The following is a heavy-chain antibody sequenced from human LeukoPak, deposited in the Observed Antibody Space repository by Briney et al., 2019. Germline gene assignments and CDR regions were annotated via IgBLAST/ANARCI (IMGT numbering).Heavy chain of an antibody. V-gene: IGHV4-59*01. J-gene: IGHJ6*03. CDR1: GGSISSYY. Sequence: TSETLSLTCTVSGGSISSYYCSWIRQPPGKGLEWIGYIDYSGSTNYNPSLKSRVTISVDTSKNQISLKLSSLTAADTAVYFCARGYYYYYVDVWGKGTTVTVSS. CDR3: ARGYYYYYVDV. CDR2: IDYSGST.